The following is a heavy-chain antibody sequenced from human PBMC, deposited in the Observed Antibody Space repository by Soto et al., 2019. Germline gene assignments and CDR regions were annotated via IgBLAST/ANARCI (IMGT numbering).Heavy chain of an antibody. CDR2: IKSRTDGETT. CDR3: TTPGGIYSPPY. CDR1: GFTFTAAW. Sequence: GGSLRLSCAASGFTFTAAWMSWVRQAPGKGLEWVGRIKSRTDGETTDYAAPVTGRFTISRDDSKNTLYLQMNSLRTEDSAVYYCTTPGGIYSPPYWGPGTPVTVSS. V-gene: IGHV3-15*01. J-gene: IGHJ4*02. D-gene: IGHD1-26*01.